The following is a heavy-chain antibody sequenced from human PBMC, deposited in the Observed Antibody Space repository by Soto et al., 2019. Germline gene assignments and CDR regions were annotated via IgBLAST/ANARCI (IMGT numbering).Heavy chain of an antibody. D-gene: IGHD2-15*01. CDR3: ARVGGRSGY. CDR1: GFTFSSYA. Sequence: GGSLRLSCAASGFTFSSYAMHWVRQAPGKGLEWVAVISYDGSNKYYADSVKGRFTISRDNSKNTLYLQMNSLRAEDTAVYYCARVGGRSGYWGQGTLVTVSS. J-gene: IGHJ4*02. V-gene: IGHV3-30-3*01. CDR2: ISYDGSNK.